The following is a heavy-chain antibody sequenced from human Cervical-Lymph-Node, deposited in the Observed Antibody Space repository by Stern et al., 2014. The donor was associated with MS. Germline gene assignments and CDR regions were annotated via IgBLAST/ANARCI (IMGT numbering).Heavy chain of an antibody. Sequence: QVQLVESGAELKKPGASGKVSCKASGYTLTSHGISWVRQAPGQGLEWMGWISAYSGNTTYALSLQGRVTLTTDTSTSTVYMELRSLRSDDTAVYYCARDKGGAENADADYLGDYAFDIWGQGTMVTVSS. CDR2: ISAYSGNT. CDR3: ARDKGGAENADADYLGDYAFDI. J-gene: IGHJ3*02. D-gene: IGHD4-17*01. CDR1: GYTLTSHG. V-gene: IGHV1-18*01.